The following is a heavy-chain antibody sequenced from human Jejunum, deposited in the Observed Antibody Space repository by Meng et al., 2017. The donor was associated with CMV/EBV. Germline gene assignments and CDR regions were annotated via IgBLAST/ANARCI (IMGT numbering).Heavy chain of an antibody. CDR1: LTFSSYA. V-gene: IGHV3-23*01. Sequence: LTFSSYAMSWVRQAPGKGLEWVSGISGSGGATYYADSVKGRFTISRDNSKNTLYLQMSSLRAEDTAIFYCAKVASIAVAGTFNIDYWGQGTLVTVSS. CDR2: ISGSGGAT. J-gene: IGHJ4*02. CDR3: AKVASIAVAGTFNIDY. D-gene: IGHD6-19*01.